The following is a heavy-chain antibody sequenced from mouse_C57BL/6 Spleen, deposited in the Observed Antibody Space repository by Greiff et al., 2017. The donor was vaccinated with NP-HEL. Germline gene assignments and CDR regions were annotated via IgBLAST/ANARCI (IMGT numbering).Heavy chain of an antibody. D-gene: IGHD2-4*01. J-gene: IGHJ2*01. V-gene: IGHV3-6*01. Sequence: EVQLVESGPGLVKPSQSLSLTCSVTGYSITSGYYWNWIRQFPGNKLEWMGYISYDGSNNYNPSLKNRISITRDTSKNQFFLKLNSVTTEDTATYYCARDRDDYDNFDYWGQGTTLTVSS. CDR3: ARDRDDYDNFDY. CDR1: GYSITSGYY. CDR2: ISYDGSN.